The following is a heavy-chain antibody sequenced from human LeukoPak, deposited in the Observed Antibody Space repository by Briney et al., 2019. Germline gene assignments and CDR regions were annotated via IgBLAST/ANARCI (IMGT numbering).Heavy chain of an antibody. V-gene: IGHV1-2*02. Sequence: EASVKVSCKASGYTLSAYYMHWVRQAPGQGLEWMGWINPNSGGTNYAQNFQGRVTMTTDTSISTAYMEFSGLTSDDTAVYYCARDRWGRGDFDYWGQGTLVTVSS. J-gene: IGHJ4*02. CDR1: GYTLSAYY. CDR2: INPNSGGT. D-gene: IGHD7-27*01. CDR3: ARDRWGRGDFDY.